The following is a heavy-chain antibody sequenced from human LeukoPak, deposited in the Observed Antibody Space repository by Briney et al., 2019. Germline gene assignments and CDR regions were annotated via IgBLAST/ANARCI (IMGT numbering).Heavy chain of an antibody. Sequence: PSETLSLTCAVYGGSFSGYYWSWIRQPPGKGLEWIGEINHSGSTNYNPSLKSRVTISVDTSKNQFSLKLSSVTAADTAVYYCARGAPNTIYYYHGMDVWGQGTTVTVSS. CDR3: ARGAPNTIYYYHGMDV. D-gene: IGHD5-24*01. V-gene: IGHV4-34*01. CDR2: INHSGST. J-gene: IGHJ6*02. CDR1: GGSFSGYY.